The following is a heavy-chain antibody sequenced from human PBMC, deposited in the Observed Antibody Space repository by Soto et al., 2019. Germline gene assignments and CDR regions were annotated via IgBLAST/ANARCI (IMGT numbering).Heavy chain of an antibody. J-gene: IGHJ5*02. CDR2: IYYSGST. CDR1: VGSIISYY. Sequence: SQTLSLTCTFSVGSIISYYWSWIRQPPGKGLEWIGYIYYSGSTNYNPSLKSRVTISVDTSKNQFSLKLSSVTAAATAAYYCARYRDDFWSGYFRWFDTWGQGTLVTVSS. D-gene: IGHD3-3*01. V-gene: IGHV4-59*01. CDR3: ARYRDDFWSGYFRWFDT.